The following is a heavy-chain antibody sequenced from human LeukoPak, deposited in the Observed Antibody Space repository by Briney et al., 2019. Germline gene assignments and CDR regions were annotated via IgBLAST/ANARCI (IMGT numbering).Heavy chain of an antibody. CDR2: INEDGGEK. Sequence: GGSLKLSCVASSFTFRNCWMSWVRQTPGRGLEWVANINEDGGEKHYADSVKGRFTITRDNAKNSLYLQINSLRHEDTAVYYCXXXXXXXXXXDXXXXFDHXXQGSLVAVSS. V-gene: IGHV3-7*01. D-gene: IGHD1-1*01. CDR3: XXXXXXXXXXDXXXXFDH. CDR1: SFTFRNCW. J-gene: IGHJ4*02.